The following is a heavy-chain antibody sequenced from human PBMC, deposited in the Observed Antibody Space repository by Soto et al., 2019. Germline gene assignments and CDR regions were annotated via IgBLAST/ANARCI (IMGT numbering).Heavy chain of an antibody. D-gene: IGHD6-6*01. V-gene: IGHV4-31*03. CDR3: ARVRSYSSSRGQADY. J-gene: IGHJ4*02. CDR1: GGSISSGGYY. Sequence: QVQLQKSGPGLVKPSQTLSLTCTVSGGSISSGGYYWSWIRQHPGKGLEWIGYIYYSASTYYNPSLKSRVSISVDTSKNQYSLKLNPVTAADTAVYYCARVRSYSSSRGQADYWGQGTLVTVSS. CDR2: IYYSAST.